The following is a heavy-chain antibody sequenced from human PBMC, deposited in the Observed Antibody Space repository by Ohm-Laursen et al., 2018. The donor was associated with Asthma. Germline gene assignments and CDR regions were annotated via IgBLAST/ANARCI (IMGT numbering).Heavy chain of an antibody. CDR2: INSVFGIT. CDR1: GGTFNNYV. D-gene: IGHD2-15*01. J-gene: IGHJ4*02. V-gene: IGHV1-69*01. CDR3: ARERGACISSTCYSLDF. Sequence: VKVSCKSLGGTFNNYVIGWVRQAPGQGLEWGGGINSVFGITSYPQKFQGRVTVTADESTSTVYMELSSLTSEDTAVYFCARERGACISSTCYSLDFWGQGTRVTVST.